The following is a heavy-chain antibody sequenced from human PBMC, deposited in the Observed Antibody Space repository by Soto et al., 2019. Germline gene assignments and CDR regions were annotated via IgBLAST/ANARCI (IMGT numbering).Heavy chain of an antibody. CDR3: ARTPLTTGWSVDY. J-gene: IGHJ4*02. D-gene: IGHD6-19*01. V-gene: IGHV2-70*17. Sequence: SGPTLVNPTQTLTLTCTFSGFSLSTNGMCVSWIRQPPGKALEWLARVDWDDDKFYSISLRTRLTISRDTSKNQVVLTMTDMDPVDTATYYCARTPLTTGWSVDYWGQGTLLTVSS. CDR2: VDWDDDK. CDR1: GFSLSTNGMC.